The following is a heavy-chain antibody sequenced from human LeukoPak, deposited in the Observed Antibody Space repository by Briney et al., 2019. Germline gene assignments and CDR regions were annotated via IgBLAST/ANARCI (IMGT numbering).Heavy chain of an antibody. J-gene: IGHJ5*02. CDR2: INHSGST. V-gene: IGHV4-34*01. Sequence: PSETLSLTCAVYGGSFSGYYWSWIRQPPGKGLEWIGEINHSGSTNYNPSLKSRVTISVDTSKNQFSLKLSSVTAADTAVYYCARDIERITMVRGVITRWFDPWGQGTLVTVSS. CDR1: GGSFSGYY. D-gene: IGHD3-10*01. CDR3: ARDIERITMVRGVITRWFDP.